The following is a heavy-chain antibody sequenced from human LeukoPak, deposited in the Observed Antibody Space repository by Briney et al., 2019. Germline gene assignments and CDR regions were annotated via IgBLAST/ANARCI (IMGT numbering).Heavy chain of an antibody. Sequence: GGSLRLSCAASGFTFSSYAMSWVRQAPGKGLEWVSAISGSGGSTYYADSVKGRFTISRDNSKNTLDLQMNSLRAEDTAVYYCAKVIVVVTAMGPQIVYWGQGTLVTVSS. V-gene: IGHV3-23*01. D-gene: IGHD2-21*02. CDR3: AKVIVVVTAMGPQIVY. CDR1: GFTFSSYA. J-gene: IGHJ4*02. CDR2: ISGSGGST.